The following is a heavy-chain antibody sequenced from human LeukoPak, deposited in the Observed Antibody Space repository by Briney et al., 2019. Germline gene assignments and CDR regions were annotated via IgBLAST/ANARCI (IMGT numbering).Heavy chain of an antibody. D-gene: IGHD6-19*01. J-gene: IGHJ4*02. CDR2: ISYDGSNK. Sequence: PGGSLRLSCAASGFTFSSYAMHWVRQAPGKGLEWVAVISYDGSNKYYADSVKGRFTISRDNSKNTLYLQMNSLRAEDTAVYYCAREGATGYSSATPTYYFDYWGQGTLVTVSS. V-gene: IGHV3-30-3*01. CDR1: GFTFSSYA. CDR3: AREGATGYSSATPTYYFDY.